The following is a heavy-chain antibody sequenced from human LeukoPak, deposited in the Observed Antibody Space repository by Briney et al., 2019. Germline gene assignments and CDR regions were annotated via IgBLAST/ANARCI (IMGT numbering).Heavy chain of an antibody. D-gene: IGHD3-22*01. V-gene: IGHV1-2*02. CDR2: INPNSGGT. Sequence: GASVKVSCKASGYTFTSHVINWVRQAPGQGLEWMGWINPNSGGTNYAQKFQGRVTMTRDTSISTAYMELSRLRSDDTAVYYCARVGSRHGGTYYYDSSGYSHDYFDYWGQGTLVTVSS. CDR1: GYTFTSHV. CDR3: ARVGSRHGGTYYYDSSGYSHDYFDY. J-gene: IGHJ4*02.